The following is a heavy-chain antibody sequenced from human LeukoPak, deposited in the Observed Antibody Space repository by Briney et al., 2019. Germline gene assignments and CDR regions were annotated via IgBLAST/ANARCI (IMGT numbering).Heavy chain of an antibody. CDR3: ARAVGHGSGSPRMDV. Sequence: GGSLRLSCAASGFTFSTFGMHWVRQAPGKGLEWVAFIRYDETSKYYADSVKGRFTISRDNAKNSLYLQMNSLRAEDTAVYYCARAVGHGSGSPRMDVWGKGTTVTVSS. CDR1: GFTFSTFG. V-gene: IGHV3-30*02. D-gene: IGHD3-10*01. CDR2: IRYDETSK. J-gene: IGHJ6*04.